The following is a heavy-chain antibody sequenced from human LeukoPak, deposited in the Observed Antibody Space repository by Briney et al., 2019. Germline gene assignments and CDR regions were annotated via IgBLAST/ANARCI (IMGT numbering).Heavy chain of an antibody. CDR3: ARGLFGARNLGY. Sequence: SETLSLTCAVYGGSFSGYYWSWIRQPPGKGLEWTGEINHNGSTNYNPSLKSQVTISVDTSKNQFSLKLSSVTAADAAVYYCARGLFGARNLGYWGQGTLVTVSS. J-gene: IGHJ4*02. D-gene: IGHD3-3*01. CDR2: INHNGST. CDR1: GGSFSGYY. V-gene: IGHV4-34*01.